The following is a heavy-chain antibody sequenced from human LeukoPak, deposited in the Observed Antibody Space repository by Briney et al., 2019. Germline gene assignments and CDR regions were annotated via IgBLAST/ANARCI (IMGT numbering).Heavy chain of an antibody. J-gene: IGHJ5*02. D-gene: IGHD2-15*01. CDR1: GFTFNIYS. Sequence: GGSLRLFCGASGFTFNIYSMNWVRQAPGKGLEWVSRITSSSHYIYYADSVKGRFTISRDNAKNSLYLDMSSLRADDTAVYYCARAENSGSGGLDPWGQGTLVTVSS. V-gene: IGHV3-21*01. CDR3: ARAENSGSGGLDP. CDR2: ITSSSHYI.